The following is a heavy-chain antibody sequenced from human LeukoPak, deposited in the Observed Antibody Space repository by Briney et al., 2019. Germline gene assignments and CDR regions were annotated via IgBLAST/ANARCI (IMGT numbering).Heavy chain of an antibody. CDR1: GYTFRDYS. CDR2: ISGSGGST. V-gene: IGHV3-23*01. Sequence: GGSLRLSCAASGYTFRDYSVNWVRQAPGKGLEWVSAISGSGGSTYYADSVKGRFTISRDNSKNTLYLQMNSLRAEDTAVYYCAKEGLERESFDYWGRGTLVTVSS. J-gene: IGHJ4*02. CDR3: AKEGLERESFDY. D-gene: IGHD6-19*01.